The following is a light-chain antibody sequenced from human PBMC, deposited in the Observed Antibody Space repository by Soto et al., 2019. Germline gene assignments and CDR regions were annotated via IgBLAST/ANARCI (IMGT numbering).Light chain of an antibody. CDR2: SCS. CDR3: QETFSNLLS. J-gene: IGKJ4*01. CDR1: ETISDY. Sequence: IQIPPSPSSLAASVGDRVTITCRSSETISDYLNWYQHKQGAAPKVLIFSCSTLLGGVPSRFSGTGSRTDFTLTISTLQPEAVATYYCQETFSNLLSFGGWTKVDIK. V-gene: IGKV1-39*01.